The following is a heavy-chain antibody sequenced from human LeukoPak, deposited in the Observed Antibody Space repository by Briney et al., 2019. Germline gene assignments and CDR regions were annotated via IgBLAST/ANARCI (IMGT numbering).Heavy chain of an antibody. CDR3: ANDWLVFDY. J-gene: IGHJ4*02. V-gene: IGHV3-30*18. Sequence: GGSLRLSCAASGFTFSSYGMHWVRQAPGKGLEWVTVISYDGSNNYYADSVKGRFTVSRDNSKNTLYLQMDSLRAEDTAVYYCANDWLVFDYWGQGTVVTVSS. CDR2: ISYDGSNN. CDR1: GFTFSSYG. D-gene: IGHD5-12*01.